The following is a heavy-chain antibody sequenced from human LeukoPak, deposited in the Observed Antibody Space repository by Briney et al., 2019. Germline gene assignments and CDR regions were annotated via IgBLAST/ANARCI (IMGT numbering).Heavy chain of an antibody. Sequence: GESLKISCKGSGYPFTTYWIGWVRQMLGKGLEWMGIIYPGDSDTIYRPSFQGQVTISADKSISTAYLQWNSLRASDTAMYYCARLAVAGLDYWGQGTLVTVSS. J-gene: IGHJ4*02. CDR1: GYPFTTYW. D-gene: IGHD6-19*01. CDR2: IYPGDSDT. CDR3: ARLAVAGLDY. V-gene: IGHV5-51*01.